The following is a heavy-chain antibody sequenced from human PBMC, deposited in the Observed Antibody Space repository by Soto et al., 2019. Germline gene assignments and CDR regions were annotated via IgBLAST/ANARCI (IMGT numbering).Heavy chain of an antibody. V-gene: IGHV3-53*01. Sequence: PGGSLRLSCAASGFTVSSNYMSWVRQAPGKGLEWVSVIYSGGSTYYADSVKGRFTIFRDNSKNTLYLQMNSLRAEDTAVYYCARDSSGIAVAGPALSPYFDLWGRGTLVTVSS. CDR3: ARDSSGIAVAGPALSPYFDL. D-gene: IGHD6-19*01. CDR1: GFTVSSNY. CDR2: IYSGGST. J-gene: IGHJ2*01.